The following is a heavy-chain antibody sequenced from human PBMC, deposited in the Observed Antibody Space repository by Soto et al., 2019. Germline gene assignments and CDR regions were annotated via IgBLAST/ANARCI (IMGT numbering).Heavy chain of an antibody. CDR2: IKQDGSEK. CDR1: GFTFSSYW. CDR3: ARDPSIVLVPAATYYYYYYGMDV. J-gene: IGHJ6*02. D-gene: IGHD2-2*01. Sequence: GGSLRLSCAASGFTFSSYWMSWVRQAPGKGLEWVANIKQDGSEKYYVDSVKGRFTISRDNAKNSLYLQMNSLRSEDTAVYYCARDPSIVLVPAATYYYYYYGMDVWGQGTTVTVSS. V-gene: IGHV3-7*01.